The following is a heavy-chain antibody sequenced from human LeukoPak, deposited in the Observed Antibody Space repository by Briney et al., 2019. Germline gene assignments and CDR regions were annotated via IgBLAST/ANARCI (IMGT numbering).Heavy chain of an antibody. J-gene: IGHJ4*02. CDR3: AKDLELLWFGELLPMPFDY. CDR1: GFTFSSYA. Sequence: GSLRLSCAASGFTFSSYAMSWVRQAPGKGLEWVSAISGSGGSTYYADSVKGRFTISRDNSKNTLYLQMNSLRAEDTAVYYCAKDLELLWFGELLPMPFDYWGQGTLVTVSS. V-gene: IGHV3-23*01. CDR2: ISGSGGST. D-gene: IGHD3-10*01.